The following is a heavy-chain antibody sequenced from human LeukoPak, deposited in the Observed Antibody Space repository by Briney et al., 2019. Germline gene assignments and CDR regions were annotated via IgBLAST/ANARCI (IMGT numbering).Heavy chain of an antibody. CDR1: GFTFSSYW. D-gene: IGHD6-19*01. J-gene: IGHJ4*02. CDR2: INSDGSIT. Sequence: GGSLRLSCAASGFTFSSYWMYWVRQAPGKGLVWVSHINSDGSITSYADSVKGRFTISRDNAKNTLYLQMNSFIAEDTAVYYCARVQRSSSGWYEAGLDYWGQGTLVTVSS. V-gene: IGHV3-74*01. CDR3: ARVQRSSSGWYEAGLDY.